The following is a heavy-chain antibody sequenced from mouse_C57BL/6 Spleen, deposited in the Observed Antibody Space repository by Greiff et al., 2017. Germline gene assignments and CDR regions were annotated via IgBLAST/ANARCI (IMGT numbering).Heavy chain of an antibody. Sequence: ESGPGLVKPSQSLSLTCSVTGYSITSGYYWNWIRQFPGNKLEWMGYISYDGSNNYNPSLKNRISITRDTSKNQFFLKLNSVTTEDTATYYCAREDYYYGSSYGYAMDYWGQGTSVTVSS. CDR2: ISYDGSN. CDR3: AREDYYYGSSYGYAMDY. J-gene: IGHJ4*01. V-gene: IGHV3-6*01. CDR1: GYSITSGYY. D-gene: IGHD1-1*01.